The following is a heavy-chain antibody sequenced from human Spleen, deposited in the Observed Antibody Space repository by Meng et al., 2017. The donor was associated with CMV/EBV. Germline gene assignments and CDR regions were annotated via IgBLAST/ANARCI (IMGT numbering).Heavy chain of an antibody. CDR3: ARVLRGYAYPRDAFGV. Sequence: GGSLRLSCAASGFSFSTYAMNWVRQAPGKGLEWVSSISGSTSSDTYYADSVGGRFTISRDNSKNTLFLHLSSLRVEDTAIYYFARVLRGYAYPRDAFGVWGQGTMVTVSS. CDR2: ISGSTSSDT. V-gene: IGHV3-23*01. J-gene: IGHJ3*01. CDR1: GFSFSTYA. D-gene: IGHD5-18*01.